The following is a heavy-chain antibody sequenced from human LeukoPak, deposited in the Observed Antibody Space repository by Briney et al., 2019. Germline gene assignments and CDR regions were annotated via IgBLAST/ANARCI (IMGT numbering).Heavy chain of an antibody. CDR1: GGSISSGGYS. D-gene: IGHD3-3*01. CDR3: ARGVEIFGVVTPRAFDI. CDR2: IYHSGST. Sequence: SETLSLTCAVSGGSISSGGYSWSWIRQPPGKGLEWIGYIYHSGSTYYNPSLKSRVTISVDRSKNQSSLKLSSVTAADTAVYYCARGVEIFGVVTPRAFDIWGQGTMVTVSS. V-gene: IGHV4-30-2*01. J-gene: IGHJ3*02.